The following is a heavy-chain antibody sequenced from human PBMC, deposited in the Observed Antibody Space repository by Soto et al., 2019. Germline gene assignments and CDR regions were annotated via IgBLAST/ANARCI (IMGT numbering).Heavy chain of an antibody. CDR1: GFTVNSYC. Sequence: PXESLSLSCTASGFTVNSYCMFWARQAPGKGLEWVAGIWHDGSYRYYVDSVKGRFTVSRDNSKNIVYLEMNSLRAEDTAVYYCAPISGSGHLGWFDPWGQGTLVTVSS. D-gene: IGHD3-10*01. J-gene: IGHJ5*02. CDR2: IWHDGSYR. CDR3: APISGSGHLGWFDP. V-gene: IGHV3-33*01.